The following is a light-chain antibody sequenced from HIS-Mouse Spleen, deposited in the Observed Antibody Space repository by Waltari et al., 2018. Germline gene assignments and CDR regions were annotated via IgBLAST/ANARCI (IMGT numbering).Light chain of an antibody. V-gene: IGLV3-10*01. CDR3: YSTDSSGNHRV. CDR1: ALPTKY. CDR2: EDS. Sequence: SYELTHPPSVPVSPGQTARTTCSGDALPTKYAYWYQQKSGQAPVLVIYEDSKRPSGIPERFSGSSSGTMATLTISGAQVEDEADYYCYSTDSSGNHRVFGGGTTLTVL. J-gene: IGLJ2*01.